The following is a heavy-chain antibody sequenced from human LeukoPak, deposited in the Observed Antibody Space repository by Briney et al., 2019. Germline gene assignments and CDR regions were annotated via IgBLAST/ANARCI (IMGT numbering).Heavy chain of an antibody. Sequence: SVKVSCKASGGTFSSCAISWVRQAPGQGLEWMGGIIPIFGTANYAQKFQGRVTITTDESTSTAYMELSSLRSEDTAVYYCASIPLTIFGVGKYYFDYWGQGTLVTVSS. CDR2: IIPIFGTA. J-gene: IGHJ4*02. CDR3: ASIPLTIFGVGKYYFDY. CDR1: GGTFSSCA. V-gene: IGHV1-69*05. D-gene: IGHD3-3*01.